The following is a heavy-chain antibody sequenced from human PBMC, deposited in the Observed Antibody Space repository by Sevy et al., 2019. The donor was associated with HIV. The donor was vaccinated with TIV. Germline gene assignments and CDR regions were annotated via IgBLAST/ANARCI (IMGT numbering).Heavy chain of an antibody. CDR3: AKGFCSGGTCPRDYYYYGMDV. CDR1: GVTFNSNA. V-gene: IGHV3-23*01. Sequence: GGSLRLSCAASGVTFNSNAMSWVRQAPGKGLEWVSTISGSGRYTYYADSVEGRFTISRDNSKNTLYVQMNSLRAEDTAVYYCAKGFCSGGTCPRDYYYYGMDVWGQGTTVTVSS. D-gene: IGHD2-15*01. CDR2: ISGSGRYT. J-gene: IGHJ6*02.